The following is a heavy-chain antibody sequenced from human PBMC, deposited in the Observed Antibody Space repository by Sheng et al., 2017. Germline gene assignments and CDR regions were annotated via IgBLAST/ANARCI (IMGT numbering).Heavy chain of an antibody. Sequence: EVQLVESGGGLVKPGGSLRLSCAASGFTFSSYSMNWVRQAPGKGLEWVSSISSSSSYIYYADSVKGRFTISRDNAKNSLYLQMNSLRAEDTAVYYCARGGNHSGKSGYWGQGTLVTVSS. V-gene: IGHV3-21*01. J-gene: IGHJ4*02. CDR3: ARGGNHSGKSGY. D-gene: IGHD1-26*01. CDR2: ISSSSSYI. CDR1: GFTFSSYS.